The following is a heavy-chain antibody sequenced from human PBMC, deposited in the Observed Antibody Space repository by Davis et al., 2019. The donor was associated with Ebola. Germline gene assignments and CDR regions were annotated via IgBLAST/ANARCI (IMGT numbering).Heavy chain of an antibody. D-gene: IGHD5-24*01. CDR1: GFTFSSYS. CDR2: ISSSSSYI. V-gene: IGHV3-21*01. CDR3: ASSGRWLHSDY. Sequence: GESLKISCAASGFTFSSYSMNWVRQAPGKGLEWVSSISSSSSYIYYADSVKGRFTISRDNAKNSLYLQMNSLRAEDTAVYYCASSGRWLHSDYWGQGTLVTVSS. J-gene: IGHJ4*02.